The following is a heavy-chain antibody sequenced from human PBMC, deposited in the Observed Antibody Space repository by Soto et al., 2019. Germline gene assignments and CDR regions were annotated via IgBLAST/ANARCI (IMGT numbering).Heavy chain of an antibody. CDR2: IDHDGPT. Sequence: EVQLVESGGGLAQPGGSLRLSCAGSGFTFSNYWMHWVRQAPGKGLEWVSRIDHDGPTDYADSVRGRITISRDNAENNLYPQMNRLGPEGKAGYYCVRDSHGDLWGQGTLVTLSP. CDR3: VRDSHGDL. V-gene: IGHV3-74*01. CDR1: GFTFSNYW. J-gene: IGHJ4*02.